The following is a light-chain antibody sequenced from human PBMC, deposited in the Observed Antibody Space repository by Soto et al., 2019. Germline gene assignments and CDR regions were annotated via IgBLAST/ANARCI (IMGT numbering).Light chain of an antibody. CDR1: QSIRNY. V-gene: IGKV1-39*01. Sequence: DIQMTQSPSSLSASVGDRVTISCRASQSIRNYVSWYQQKPGTAPKLLIRAASTLQSGVPSRFSGSGSGTDFTLTISSLQIEDFATYFCQQTDSTPKTFGQGTNVEI. CDR3: QQTDSTPKT. CDR2: AAS. J-gene: IGKJ1*01.